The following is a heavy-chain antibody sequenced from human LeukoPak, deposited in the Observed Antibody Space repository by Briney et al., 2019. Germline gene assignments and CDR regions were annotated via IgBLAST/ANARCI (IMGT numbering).Heavy chain of an antibody. J-gene: IGHJ4*02. CDR2: ISSSSSYI. D-gene: IGHD1-26*01. V-gene: IGHV3-21*01. CDR1: GFTFSTYA. Sequence: GRSLRLSCAASGFTFSTYAMHWVRQAPGKGLEWVSSISSSSSYIYYADSLKGRFTISRDNAKNSLYLQMNNLRAEDTAVYYCARENTYSESYLTHFDYWGQGTLVTVSS. CDR3: ARENTYSESYLTHFDY.